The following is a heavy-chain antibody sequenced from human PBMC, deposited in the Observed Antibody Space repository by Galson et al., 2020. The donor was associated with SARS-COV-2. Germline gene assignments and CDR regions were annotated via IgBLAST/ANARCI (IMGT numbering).Heavy chain of an antibody. CDR2: INHSGST. Sequence: SETLSLTCAVYGGSFSDYYWSWIRQSPGTGLEWIGEINHSGSTKSSPSLKSRVTIAVDTSKNQFSLKLTSMTAADTAVYYCARSRQDVTMIVVAITAYYHYMDVWSKGTTVTISS. D-gene: IGHD3-22*01. CDR1: GGSFSDYY. J-gene: IGHJ6*03. CDR3: ARSRQDVTMIVVAITAYYHYMDV. V-gene: IGHV4-34*01.